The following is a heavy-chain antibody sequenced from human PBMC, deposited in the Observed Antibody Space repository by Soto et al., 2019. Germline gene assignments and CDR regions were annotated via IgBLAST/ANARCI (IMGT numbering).Heavy chain of an antibody. CDR3: ARLGTDYGDFPFYMDV. CDR2: MNPNSGNT. V-gene: IGHV1-8*01. D-gene: IGHD4-17*01. CDR1: GYTFTSYD. J-gene: IGHJ6*03. Sequence: GASVKVSCKASGYTFTSYDINWVRQATGQGLEWMGWMNPNSGNTGYAQKFQGRVTMTRNTSISTAYMELSSLRSEDTAVYYCARLGTDYGDFPFYMDVWGKGTTVTVSS.